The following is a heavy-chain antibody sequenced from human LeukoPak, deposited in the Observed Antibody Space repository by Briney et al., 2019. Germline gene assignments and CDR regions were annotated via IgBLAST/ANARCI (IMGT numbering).Heavy chain of an antibody. J-gene: IGHJ4*02. CDR3: ARDEPTVTTGPPVGS. CDR1: GFTFSSYW. Sequence: PGGSLRLSCAASGFTFSSYWMHWVRQAPGKGLVWVSRINTDGSSTSYADSVKGRFTISRDNAKNTLYLQMNSLRVEDTAVYYCARDEPTVTTGPPVGSWGQGTLVTVSS. V-gene: IGHV3-74*01. D-gene: IGHD4-17*01. CDR2: INTDGSST.